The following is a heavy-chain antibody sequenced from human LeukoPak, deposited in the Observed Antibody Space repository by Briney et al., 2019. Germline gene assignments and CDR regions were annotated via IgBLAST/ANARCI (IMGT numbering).Heavy chain of an antibody. J-gene: IGHJ4*02. V-gene: IGHV3-21*01. D-gene: IGHD6-6*01. CDR2: ISSSMSYI. CDR3: ARGRSAAPRGSDY. CDR1: GFTFSSDS. Sequence: GGSLRLSCAASGFTFSSDSMNWVRQAPGKGLGWVYNISSSMSYIYYAESVKGRFNISRDNAKNSLYLQMNSLRAEDTAVYYCARGRSAAPRGSDYWGQGTLVTVSS.